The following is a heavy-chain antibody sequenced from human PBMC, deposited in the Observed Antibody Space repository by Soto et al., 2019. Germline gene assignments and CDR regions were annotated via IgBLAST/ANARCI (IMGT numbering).Heavy chain of an antibody. V-gene: IGHV3-48*01. CDR2: ISSSSSTI. CDR1: GFTFSSYS. D-gene: IGHD3-3*01. Sequence: EVQLVESGGGLVQPGGSLRLSCAASGFTFSSYSMNWVRQAPGKGLEWVSYISSSSSTIYYADSVKGRLTISRDNAKNSLYLQMNSLRAGDTAVYYCARRGFWRGSHTRGYFDYWGQGTLVTVSS. J-gene: IGHJ4*02. CDR3: ARRGFWRGSHTRGYFDY.